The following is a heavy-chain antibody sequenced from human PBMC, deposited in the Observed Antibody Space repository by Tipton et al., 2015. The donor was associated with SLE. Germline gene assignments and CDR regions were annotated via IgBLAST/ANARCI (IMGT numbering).Heavy chain of an antibody. CDR3: ARPIAAAGTYYFDY. V-gene: IGHV1-3*01. Sequence: QSGAEVKKPGASVKVSCKASGYTFTSYAMHWVRQAPGQRLEWMGWINAGNGNTKYSQKFQGRVTITRDTSASTAYMELSSLRSEDTAVYYCARPIAAAGTYYFDYWGQGTLVTVSS. J-gene: IGHJ4*02. CDR1: GYTFTSYA. D-gene: IGHD6-13*01. CDR2: INAGNGNT.